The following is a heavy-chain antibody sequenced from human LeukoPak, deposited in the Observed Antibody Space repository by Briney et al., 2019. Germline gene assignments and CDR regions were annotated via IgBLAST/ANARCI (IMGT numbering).Heavy chain of an antibody. CDR1: GFTFSSYA. J-gene: IGHJ4*02. CDR2: ISGSGGST. D-gene: IGHD6-13*01. V-gene: IGHV3-23*01. Sequence: GGSLRLSCAASGFTFSSYAMSWVRQAPGKGLEWVSAISGSGGSTYYADSVKGRFTISRDNSKNTLYLQMNSLRAEDTAVYYCAYSSSWQNTHLVSDYWGQGTLVTVSS. CDR3: AYSSSWQNTHLVSDY.